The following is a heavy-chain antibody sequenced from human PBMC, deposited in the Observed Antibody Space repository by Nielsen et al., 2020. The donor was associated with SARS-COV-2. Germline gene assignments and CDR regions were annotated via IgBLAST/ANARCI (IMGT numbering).Heavy chain of an antibody. D-gene: IGHD3-22*01. CDR1: GYSFTSYW. CDR2: IYPGDSDT. Sequence: GESLKIYCKGSGYSFTSYWIGWVRQVPGKGIEWMGIIYPGDSDTRYSPSFQGQVTISADKYISTAYLQWSSLKASDTAMYYCARLGYYYDSSGYYSDYYGMDVWGQGTTVTVSS. CDR3: ARLGYYYDSSGYYSDYYGMDV. V-gene: IGHV5-51*01. J-gene: IGHJ6*02.